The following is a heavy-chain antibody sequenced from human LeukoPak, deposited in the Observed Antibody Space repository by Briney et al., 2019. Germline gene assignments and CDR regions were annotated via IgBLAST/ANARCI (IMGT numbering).Heavy chain of an antibody. V-gene: IGHV3-23*01. CDR1: GFTFSSHG. CDR2: ISPNGVIT. Sequence: PGGTLRLSWAASGFTFSSHGMNWVRQAPGKGLEWVSGISPNGVITYYADSVKGRFTISRDNSKGTVSLQMNSLRPEDTAVYYCAKDDAWLQYGDWGRGTLVTVSS. J-gene: IGHJ4*02. CDR3: AKDDAWLQYGD. D-gene: IGHD5-24*01.